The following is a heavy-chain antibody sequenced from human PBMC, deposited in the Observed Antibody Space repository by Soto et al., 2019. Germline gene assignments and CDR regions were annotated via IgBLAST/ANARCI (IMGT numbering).Heavy chain of an antibody. V-gene: IGHV3-7*01. CDR2: IKQDGSEK. CDR1: GFTFSSYW. Sequence: GGSLRLSCAASGFTFSSYWMSWVRQAPGKGLEWVANIKQDGSEKYYVDSVKGRFTISRDNAKNSLYLQMNSLRAEDTAVYYCARDLIPKWFISGCHDYWGQGTLVTVSS. CDR3: ARDLIPKWFISGCHDY. D-gene: IGHD6-19*01. J-gene: IGHJ4*02.